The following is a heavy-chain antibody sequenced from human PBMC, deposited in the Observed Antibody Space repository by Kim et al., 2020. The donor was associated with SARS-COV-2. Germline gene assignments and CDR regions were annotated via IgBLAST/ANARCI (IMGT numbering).Heavy chain of an antibody. V-gene: IGHV1-18*04. CDR1: GYTFTSYG. Sequence: ASVKVSCKASGYTFTSYGISWVRQAPGQGLEWMGWISAYNGNTNYAQKLQGRVTMTTDTSTSTAYMELRSLRSDDTAVYYCARAVAEQWLVHGSYFDYWGQGTLVTVSS. J-gene: IGHJ4*02. CDR2: ISAYNGNT. D-gene: IGHD6-19*01. CDR3: ARAVAEQWLVHGSYFDY.